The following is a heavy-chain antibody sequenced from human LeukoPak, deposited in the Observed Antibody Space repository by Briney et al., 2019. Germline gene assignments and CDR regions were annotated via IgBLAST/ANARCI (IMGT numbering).Heavy chain of an antibody. CDR3: ARRSGYDDAFDI. CDR2: INPKSGGT. V-gene: IGHV1-2*02. CDR1: GYTFTGYY. D-gene: IGHD5-12*01. Sequence: ASVKVSCKASGYTFTGYYMHWVRQAPGQGLEWMGWINPKSGGTNYAQKFQGRVTMTRDTSISTVYMEVSRLRSDDTAVYYCARRSGYDDAFDIWGQGTMVTVSS. J-gene: IGHJ3*02.